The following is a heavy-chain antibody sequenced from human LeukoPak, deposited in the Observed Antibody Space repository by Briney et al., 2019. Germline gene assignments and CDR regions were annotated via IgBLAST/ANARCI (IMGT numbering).Heavy chain of an antibody. V-gene: IGHV1-46*01. J-gene: IGHJ5*02. D-gene: IGHD3-3*01. CDR2: INPSGGST. CDR3: ARSPYDFWSGYIDDP. CDR1: GYTFTSYY. Sequence: GASVKVSCKASGYTFTSYYMHWVRQAPGQGLEWMGIINPSGGSTSYAQKFQGRVTMTRDTSTSTVYMELRSLRSDDTAVYYCARSPYDFWSGYIDDPWGQGTLVTVSS.